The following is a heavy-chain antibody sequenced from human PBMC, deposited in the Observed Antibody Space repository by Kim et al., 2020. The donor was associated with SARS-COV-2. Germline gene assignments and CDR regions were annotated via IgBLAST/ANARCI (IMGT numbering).Heavy chain of an antibody. V-gene: IGHV1-8*01. Sequence: ASVKVSCKTSGYTFTTLDVNWVRQAPGQGLEWMGWMNPSRGITAYAQKFQGRVPMTRDTSISTAYMELSSLPSDDTAIYYCARGIEAGVDSWGQGTLVTVSS. CDR2: MNPSRGIT. CDR1: GYTFTTLD. J-gene: IGHJ5*01. CDR3: ARGIEAGVDS. D-gene: IGHD6-19*01.